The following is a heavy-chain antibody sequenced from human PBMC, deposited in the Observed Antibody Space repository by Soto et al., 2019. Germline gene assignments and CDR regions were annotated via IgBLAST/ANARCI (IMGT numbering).Heavy chain of an antibody. CDR2: INSDGSST. J-gene: IGHJ4*02. D-gene: IGHD6-6*01. Sequence: GGSLRLSCAASGFTFSSYAMSWVRQAPGKGLVWVSRINSDGSSTSYADSVKGRFTISRDNAKNTLYLQMNSLRAEDTAVYYCAREGIAARLAVANDYWGQATLVTVSS. V-gene: IGHV3-74*01. CDR3: AREGIAARLAVANDY. CDR1: GFTFSSYA.